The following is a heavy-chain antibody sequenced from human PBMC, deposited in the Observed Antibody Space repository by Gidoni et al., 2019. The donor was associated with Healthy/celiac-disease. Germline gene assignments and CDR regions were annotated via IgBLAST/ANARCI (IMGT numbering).Heavy chain of an antibody. CDR2: KSYDGSNK. CDR3: ARGGSYLDY. D-gene: IGHD1-26*01. V-gene: IGHV3-30-3*01. J-gene: IGHJ4*02. CDR1: GFTFSSYA. Sequence: QVHLLDSGGGVLQPGRSLRLPCAACGFTFSSYAMHWVRQAPGKGLQWVAVKSYDGSNKYYAESVKGRFTISRDNSKNTLYLQMNSLRAEDTAVYYCARGGSYLDYWGQGTLVNVS.